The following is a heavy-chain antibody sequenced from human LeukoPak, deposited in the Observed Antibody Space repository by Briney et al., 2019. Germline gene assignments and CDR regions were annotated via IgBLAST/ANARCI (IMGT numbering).Heavy chain of an antibody. CDR1: GYTFTSYG. D-gene: IGHD1-14*01. CDR3: ARDTGYGMDV. J-gene: IGHJ6*02. V-gene: IGHV1-18*01. Sequence: ASVKVSCKASGYTFTSYGISWVRQAPGQGLEWMGWISAYNGNTNYAQKFQGRVTITADKSTSTAYMELSSLRSEDTAVYYCARDTGYGMDVWGQGTTVTVSS. CDR2: ISAYNGNT.